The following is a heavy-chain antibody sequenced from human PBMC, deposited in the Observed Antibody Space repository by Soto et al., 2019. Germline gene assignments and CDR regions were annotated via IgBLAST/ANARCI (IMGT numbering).Heavy chain of an antibody. J-gene: IGHJ5*02. V-gene: IGHV4-30-2*01. CDR3: AIANRPSTMTYLNWFDP. D-gene: IGHD1-1*01. CDR2: IYHSGST. CDR1: GGTISSRAYS. Sequence: SQTLPLPCTVSGGTISSRAYSRSCIRQTPGKGLEWVGYIYHSGSTYYNPSLKSRVTISVDRSKNRFSLNLNSVTAADTAVYYCAIANRPSTMTYLNWFDPWGQGTLVTVSS.